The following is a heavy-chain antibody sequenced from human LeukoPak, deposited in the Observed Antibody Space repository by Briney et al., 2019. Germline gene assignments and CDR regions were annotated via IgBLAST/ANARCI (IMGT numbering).Heavy chain of an antibody. CDR3: ARALNAGTAMVIDY. CDR1: GFTVSSNY. D-gene: IGHD5-18*01. J-gene: IGHJ4*02. V-gene: IGHV3-53*01. CDR2: IYSGGST. Sequence: GGSLRLSCAASGFTVSSNYMSWVRQAPGKGLEWVSVIYSGGSTYYADSVKGRFTISRDNSKNTLYLQMNSLRAEDTAVYYCARALNAGTAMVIDYWGQGTLVTVSS.